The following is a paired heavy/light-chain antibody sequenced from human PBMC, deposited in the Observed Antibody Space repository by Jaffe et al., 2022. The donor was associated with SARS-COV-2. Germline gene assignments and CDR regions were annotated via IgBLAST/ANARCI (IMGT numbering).Heavy chain of an antibody. Sequence: EVQLVESGGGLVKPGGSLRLSCAASGFTFTKGWMSWVRQAPGKGLEWVGRLQDKTDGVATDYAAPVKGRFTISRDDSKTTLYLQMNSLKTEDTAVYYCTTKVSDTRGYFPQEVDYWGQGTLVTVSS. CDR2: LQDKTDGVAT. V-gene: IGHV3-15*01. CDR3: TTKVSDTRGYFPQEVDY. CDR1: GFTFTKGW. J-gene: IGHJ4*02. D-gene: IGHD3-22*01.
Light chain of an antibody. CDR3: LHYGRTPWT. V-gene: IGKV3-20*01. CDR1: QSVSSSY. Sequence: EIVLTQSPGTLSLSPGERATLSCRASQSVSSSYLAWYQQKPGQAPRLFIYGASSRATGIPDRFSGSGSGTDFTLTISRLEPEDFAVYYCLHYGRTPWTFGQGTKVEIK. CDR2: GAS. J-gene: IGKJ1*01.